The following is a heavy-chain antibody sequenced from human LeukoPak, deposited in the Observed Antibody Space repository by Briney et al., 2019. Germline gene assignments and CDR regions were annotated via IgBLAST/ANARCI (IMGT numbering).Heavy chain of an antibody. CDR1: SASISTYY. CDR2: GYYTGSN. Sequence: SETLSLTCTVSSASISTYYWSWIRQPPGKGLEWIGYGYYTGSNSYNPSLKSRVTISVDTSKNQFSLKLSSVTAADTAVYYCARDAYYYDSSASRLFDYWGQGTLVTVSS. V-gene: IGHV4-59*01. CDR3: ARDAYYYDSSASRLFDY. D-gene: IGHD3-22*01. J-gene: IGHJ4*02.